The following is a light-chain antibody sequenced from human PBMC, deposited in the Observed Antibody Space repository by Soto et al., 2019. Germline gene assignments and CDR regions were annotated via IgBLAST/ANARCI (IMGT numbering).Light chain of an antibody. V-gene: IGKV3-20*01. CDR3: QQYGNSHFT. CDR2: GAP. J-gene: IGKJ3*01. CDR1: QSVASSY. Sequence: EIVLTQSPGTLSLSPGERATLSCRASQSVASSYLAWYQQKPGQAPRLVIHGAPSRATGIPDRFSGSGSGTDFILTISRLEPEDFAVYYCQQYGNSHFTFGPGTKVDIK.